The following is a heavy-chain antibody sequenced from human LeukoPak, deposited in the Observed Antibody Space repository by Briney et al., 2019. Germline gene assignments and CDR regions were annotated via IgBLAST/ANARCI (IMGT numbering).Heavy chain of an antibody. Sequence: SETLSLTCTVSGGSISSSSYYWGWIRQPPGKGLEWIGSIYYSGSSYYNPSLKSRVTISVDKSKNQFSLKLSSVTAADTAVYYCAREIAAADWFDPWGQGTLVTVSS. CDR2: IYYSGSS. V-gene: IGHV4-39*07. CDR1: GGSISSSSYY. J-gene: IGHJ5*02. D-gene: IGHD6-13*01. CDR3: AREIAAADWFDP.